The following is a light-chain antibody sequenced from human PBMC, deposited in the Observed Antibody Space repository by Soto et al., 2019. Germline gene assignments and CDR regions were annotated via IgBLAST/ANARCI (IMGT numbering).Light chain of an antibody. CDR1: QNIGDS. CDR3: QQYNSYWT. Sequence: DIQMTQSPSTLSASVGDRVTITCRASQNIGDSLAWYQQKAGKAPKLLIYKASSLESGVPSRFSGSGSGTEFTVTISSLQPDDFATYYCQQYNSYWTFGPGTKVEIK. V-gene: IGKV1-5*03. CDR2: KAS. J-gene: IGKJ1*01.